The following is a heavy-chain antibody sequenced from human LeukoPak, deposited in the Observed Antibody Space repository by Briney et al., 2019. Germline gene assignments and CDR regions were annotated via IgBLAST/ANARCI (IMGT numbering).Heavy chain of an antibody. D-gene: IGHD1-26*01. Sequence: KPSEALSLTCTVSGGSISSSNYYWGWIRQPPGKGLEWIESMSYSGSSYYNPSLKSRVTISVDTSKNQFSLKLSSVTAADTAVYYCARHNENSGSYRLDYWGQGTLVTVSS. CDR1: GGSISSSNYY. CDR2: MSYSGSS. J-gene: IGHJ4*02. CDR3: ARHNENSGSYRLDY. V-gene: IGHV4-39*01.